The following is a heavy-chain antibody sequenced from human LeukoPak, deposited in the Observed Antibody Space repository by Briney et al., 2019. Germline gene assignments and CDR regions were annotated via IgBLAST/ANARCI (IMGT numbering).Heavy chain of an antibody. CDR1: GFTFSSYA. V-gene: IGHV3-23*01. CDR3: AKYGPQDSGSSHFDY. Sequence: GGSLRLSCAASGFTFSSYAMSWVRRAPGKGLEWVSAIRDSGSSTHYADSVKGRFTTSRDNSKNTLFLQMNSLRAEDTAIYYCAKYGPQDSGSSHFDYWGQGALVTVSS. J-gene: IGHJ4*02. D-gene: IGHD1-26*01. CDR2: IRDSGSST.